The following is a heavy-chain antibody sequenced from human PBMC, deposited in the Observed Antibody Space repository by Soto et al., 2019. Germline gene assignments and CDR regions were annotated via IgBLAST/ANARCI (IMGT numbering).Heavy chain of an antibody. Sequence: QVQLQESGPGLVKPSETLSLTCTVSGGSISSYYWSWIRQPPGKGLEWIGYIYYSGSTNYNPSLKSRVTISVDTSKNLFSLKLSSLTAADTAVYYCARSVVPAAINSWFDPWGQGTLVIVSS. D-gene: IGHD2-2*02. J-gene: IGHJ5*02. V-gene: IGHV4-59*01. CDR3: ARSVVPAAINSWFDP. CDR1: GGSISSYY. CDR2: IYYSGST.